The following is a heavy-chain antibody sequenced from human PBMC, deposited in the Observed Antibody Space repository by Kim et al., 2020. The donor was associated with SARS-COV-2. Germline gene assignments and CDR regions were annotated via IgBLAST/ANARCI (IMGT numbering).Heavy chain of an antibody. CDR2: ISGSGGST. Sequence: GGSLRLSCAASGFTFSSYAMSWVRQAPGKGLEWVSAISGSGGSTYYADSVKGRFTISRDNSKNTLYLQMNSLRAEDTAVYYCAKGEQQLVRLWYYGMDVWGQGTTVTVSS. J-gene: IGHJ6*02. CDR1: GFTFSSYA. CDR3: AKGEQQLVRLWYYGMDV. D-gene: IGHD6-13*01. V-gene: IGHV3-23*01.